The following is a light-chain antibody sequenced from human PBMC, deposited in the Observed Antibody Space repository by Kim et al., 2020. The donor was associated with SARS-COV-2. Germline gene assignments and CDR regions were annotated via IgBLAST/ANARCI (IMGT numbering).Light chain of an antibody. Sequence: ARGKTARITWGGTNIGSKSVHWYQQKPGQAPVLVIYYDSDRPSGIPERFSGSNSGNTATLTISRVEAGDEADYYCQVWDSSSDHWVFGGGTQLTVL. CDR3: QVWDSSSDHWV. CDR1: NIGSKS. V-gene: IGLV3-21*04. J-gene: IGLJ3*02. CDR2: YDS.